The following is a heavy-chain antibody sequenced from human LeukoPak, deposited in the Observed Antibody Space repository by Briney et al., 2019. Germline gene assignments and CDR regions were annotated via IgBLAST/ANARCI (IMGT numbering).Heavy chain of an antibody. CDR2: ISRSGSTK. V-gene: IGHV3-48*04. CDR1: GFTFSSYS. CDR3: ARVLRYCSGGNCYSGGLGYMDV. D-gene: IGHD2-15*01. J-gene: IGHJ6*03. Sequence: GGSLRLSCAASGFTFSSYSMNWVRQAPGKGLEWVSSISRSGSTKYYADSVKGRFTISRDNAKNSLFLQMNSLRAGDTAVYYCARVLRYCSGGNCYSGGLGYMDVWGKGTTVTISS.